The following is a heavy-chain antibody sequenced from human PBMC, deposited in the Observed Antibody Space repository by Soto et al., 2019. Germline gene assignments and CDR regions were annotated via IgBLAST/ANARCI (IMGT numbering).Heavy chain of an antibody. V-gene: IGHV3-7*01. Sequence: VGSLRLSCAASGFMFSAYWMSWVRQAPGRGLEWVANIQGDGCKIYYVDSVKGRFTISRDNAKRSLYLQMNSLRAEDTAVYYCARDFYGGYTYGPGDYWGQGALVTVSS. CDR1: GFMFSAYW. CDR3: ARDFYGGYTYGPGDY. CDR2: IQGDGCKI. J-gene: IGHJ4*02. D-gene: IGHD5-18*01.